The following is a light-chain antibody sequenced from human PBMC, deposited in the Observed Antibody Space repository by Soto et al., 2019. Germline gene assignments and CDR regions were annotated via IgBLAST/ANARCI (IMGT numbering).Light chain of an antibody. CDR3: QQYYSYFPAT. J-gene: IGKJ1*01. V-gene: IGKV1-5*03. CDR1: QSIITW. Sequence: DIQMTQSPSTLSASVGDRVTITCRASQSIITWLAWYQQKPGKAPNLLIYKASILESGVPSRFSGSGSETEFTLTINSLQPDDFATYYCQQYYSYFPATFGQGTRVEIK. CDR2: KAS.